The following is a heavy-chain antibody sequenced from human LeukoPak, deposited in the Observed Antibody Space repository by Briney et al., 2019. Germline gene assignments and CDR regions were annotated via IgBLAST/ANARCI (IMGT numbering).Heavy chain of an antibody. CDR2: ISSNGGST. Sequence: PGGSLRLSRAASVFTYRSYAMHWVRQAPGKGLEYVSAISSNGGSTHYANSVKGRLTISRDNSKNTLYLQMGSLRAEDMAVYYCARGGSPGGAFDIWGQGTMVTVSS. J-gene: IGHJ3*02. CDR3: ARGGSPGGAFDI. CDR1: VFTYRSYA. V-gene: IGHV3-64*01. D-gene: IGHD1-26*01.